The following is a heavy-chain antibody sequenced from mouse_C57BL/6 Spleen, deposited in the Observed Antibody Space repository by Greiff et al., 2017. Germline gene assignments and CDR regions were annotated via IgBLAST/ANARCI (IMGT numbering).Heavy chain of an antibody. D-gene: IGHD4-1*02. V-gene: IGHV6-3*01. CDR1: GFTFSNYW. J-gene: IGHJ3*01. CDR3: TQLAWFAY. Sequence: EVQGVESGGGLVQPGGSMKLSCVASGFTFSNYWMNWVRQSPEKGLEWVAQIRLKSDNYATHYAESVKGRFTISRDDSKSSVYLQMNNLRAEDTGIYYCTQLAWFAYWGQGTLVTVSA. CDR2: IRLKSDNYAT.